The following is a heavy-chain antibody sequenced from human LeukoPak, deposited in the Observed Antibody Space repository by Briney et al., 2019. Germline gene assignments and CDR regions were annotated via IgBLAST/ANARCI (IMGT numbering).Heavy chain of an antibody. CDR3: ARDLWSVYSPHDAFDI. J-gene: IGHJ3*02. CDR1: GYTFTSYD. Sequence: ASVKVSCKASGYTFTSYDINWVRQATGQGLEWMGWMNPNSGNTGYAQKFQGRVTMTRNTSISTAYMELSSLRSEDTAVYYCARDLWSVYSPHDAFDIWGQGTMVTISS. CDR2: MNPNSGNT. V-gene: IGHV1-8*01. D-gene: IGHD3/OR15-3a*01.